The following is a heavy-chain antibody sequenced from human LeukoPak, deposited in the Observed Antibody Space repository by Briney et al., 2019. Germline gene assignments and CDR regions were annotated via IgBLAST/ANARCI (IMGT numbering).Heavy chain of an antibody. Sequence: ASVKVSCKASGYTFTGYYMHWVRQAPGQGLEWMGWINPNSGGTNYAQKFQGRVTMTRDTSISTAYMELSRLRSDDTAVYYCAFTYYYDGSGYSLGYWGQGTLVTVSS. CDR2: INPNSGGT. CDR3: AFTYYYDGSGYSLGY. J-gene: IGHJ4*02. CDR1: GYTFTGYY. D-gene: IGHD3-22*01. V-gene: IGHV1-2*02.